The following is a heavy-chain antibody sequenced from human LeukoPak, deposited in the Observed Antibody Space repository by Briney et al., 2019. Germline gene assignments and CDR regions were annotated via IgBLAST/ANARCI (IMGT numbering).Heavy chain of an antibody. Sequence: SETLSLTCTVSGGSISSYYWSWIRQPAGKGLEWIGRIYTSGSTDYNPSLKSRVTISVDKSKNQFSLKLSSVTAADTAVYYCAYMKVSSWYYFDYWVQGTLVTVSS. CDR1: GGSISSYY. D-gene: IGHD6-13*01. CDR2: IYTSGST. V-gene: IGHV4-4*07. J-gene: IGHJ4*02. CDR3: AYMKVSSWYYFDY.